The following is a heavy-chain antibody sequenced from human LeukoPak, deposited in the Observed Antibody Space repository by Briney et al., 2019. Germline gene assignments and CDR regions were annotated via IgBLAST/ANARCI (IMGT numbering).Heavy chain of an antibody. CDR3: ARTDYSGYDLGSAFGR. D-gene: IGHD5-12*01. Sequence: GGSLRLSCAASGFTFSAYGIQWVRQAPGKGLEWVAVISYDGSDKYYADSVKGRFTISRDNSKNTLYLQMNSLRAEDTAVYYCARTDYSGYDLGSAFGRWGLRTLVTVSS. J-gene: IGHJ4*02. CDR1: GFTFSAYG. CDR2: ISYDGSDK. V-gene: IGHV3-30*04.